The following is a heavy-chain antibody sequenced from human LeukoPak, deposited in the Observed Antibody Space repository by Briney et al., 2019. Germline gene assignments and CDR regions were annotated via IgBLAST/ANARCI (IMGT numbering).Heavy chain of an antibody. Sequence: GSLRLSCAASGFTFDDYTMHWVRQTPGKGLEWVSAISGSGGSTYYADSVKGRFTISRDNSKNTLYLQMNSLRAEDTAVYYCARATTVTTYLDYWGQGTLVTVSS. CDR2: ISGSGGST. J-gene: IGHJ4*02. CDR3: ARATTVTTYLDY. CDR1: GFTFDDYT. V-gene: IGHV3-23*01. D-gene: IGHD4-17*01.